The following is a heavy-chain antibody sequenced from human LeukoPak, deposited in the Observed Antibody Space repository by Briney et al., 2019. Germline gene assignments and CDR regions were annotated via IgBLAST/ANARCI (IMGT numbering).Heavy chain of an antibody. CDR3: AKGYIHFDD. CDR2: ITTSGGST. J-gene: IGHJ4*02. Sequence: QPGGSLRLSCAASGFTFSGYAMTWVRQAPGKGLEWVSGITTSGGSTYYADSVKGRFTISRDNSKNTLYLQMNSLRAEDTAVYYCAKGYIHFDDWGQGTLVTVSS. CDR1: GFTFSGYA. V-gene: IGHV3-23*01. D-gene: IGHD1-14*01.